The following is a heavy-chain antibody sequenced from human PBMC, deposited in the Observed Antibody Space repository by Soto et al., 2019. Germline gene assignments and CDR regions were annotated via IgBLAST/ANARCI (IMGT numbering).Heavy chain of an antibody. Sequence: QVQLQESGPGLVKPSQTLSLTCTVSGASITSGHYYWSWVRHHPGKGLEWIGNIFYTYSGSTLYNPSLKSRVTISVDTSKNQFSLKLSSATAADTAVYYCAREGSTAALHWFDPWGQGTLVTVSS. J-gene: IGHJ5*02. CDR2: IFYTYSGST. D-gene: IGHD6-6*01. V-gene: IGHV4-31*03. CDR1: GASITSGHYY. CDR3: AREGSTAALHWFDP.